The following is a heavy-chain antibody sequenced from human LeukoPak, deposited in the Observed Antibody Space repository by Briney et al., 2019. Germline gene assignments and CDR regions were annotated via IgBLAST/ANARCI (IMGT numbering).Heavy chain of an antibody. V-gene: IGHV3-21*01. J-gene: IGHJ6*02. CDR3: ARDTTTGRKYYYYYGMDV. D-gene: IGHD1-1*01. CDR1: GFTFSNYA. Sequence: PGGSLRLSCAASGFTFSNYAMIWVRQAPGKGLECISTLSGENALIYYADSVKGRFTISRDNAKNSLYLQMNSLRAEDTAVYYCARDTTTGRKYYYYYGMDVWGQGTTVTVSS. CDR2: LSGENALI.